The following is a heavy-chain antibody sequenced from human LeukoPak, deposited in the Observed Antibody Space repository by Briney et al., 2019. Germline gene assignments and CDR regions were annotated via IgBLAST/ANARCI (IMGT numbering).Heavy chain of an antibody. J-gene: IGHJ4*02. V-gene: IGHV5-51*01. CDR3: ARDGRLSDFDY. CDR1: GYSFTNYW. D-gene: IGHD2/OR15-2a*01. CDR2: IYPGDSDA. Sequence: GESLKISCKGSGYSFTNYWIGRVRQMPGKGLEWMGIIYPGDSDARYTPSFQGQVTISADKSISTAYLQWSSLKASDTAMYYCARDGRLSDFDYWGQGTLVTVSS.